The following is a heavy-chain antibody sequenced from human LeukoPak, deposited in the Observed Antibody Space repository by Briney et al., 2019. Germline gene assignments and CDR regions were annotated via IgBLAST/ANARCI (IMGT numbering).Heavy chain of an antibody. Sequence: PSETLSLTCTVSGGSVSSGSYYWSWIRQPPGKGLEWIGYIYYSGSTNYNPSLKSRVTISVDTSKNQFSLKLSSVTAADTAVYYCARAGSSGYSSYYYGMDVWGQGTTVTVSS. CDR2: IYYSGST. V-gene: IGHV4-61*01. D-gene: IGHD3-22*01. J-gene: IGHJ6*02. CDR1: GGSVSSGSYY. CDR3: ARAGSSGYSSYYYGMDV.